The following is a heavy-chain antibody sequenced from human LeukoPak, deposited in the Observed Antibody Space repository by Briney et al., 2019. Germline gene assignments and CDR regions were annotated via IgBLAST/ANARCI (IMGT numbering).Heavy chain of an antibody. D-gene: IGHD3-10*01. CDR1: GYIFTNYW. Sequence: KPGESLKISCQVSGYIFTNYWIGWVRQMPGKGLGSMGIIYPADSDTTYSPSFQGQVTISADKSISTVYLQWSSLKASDTAMYYCARQSRDGSKTRGYYFDYWGPGTQVTVSS. J-gene: IGHJ4*02. CDR3: ARQSRDGSKTRGYYFDY. CDR2: IYPADSDT. V-gene: IGHV5-51*01.